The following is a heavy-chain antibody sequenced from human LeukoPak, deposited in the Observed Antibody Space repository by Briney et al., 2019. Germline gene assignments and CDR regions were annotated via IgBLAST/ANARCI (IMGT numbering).Heavy chain of an antibody. V-gene: IGHV3-21*01. CDR3: ASEYCSSTSCYGDAFDI. J-gene: IGHJ3*02. CDR2: ISSSSSYI. Sequence: GGSLRLSCAASGFTFSSYSMNWVHQAPGKGLEWVSSISSSSSYIYYADSVKGRFTISRDNAKNSLYLQMNSLRAEDTAVYYCASEYCSSTSCYGDAFDIWGQGTMVTVSS. CDR1: GFTFSSYS. D-gene: IGHD2-2*01.